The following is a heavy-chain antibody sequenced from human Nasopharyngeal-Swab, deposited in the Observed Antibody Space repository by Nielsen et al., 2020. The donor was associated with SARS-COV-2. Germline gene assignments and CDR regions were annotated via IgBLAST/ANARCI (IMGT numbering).Heavy chain of an antibody. J-gene: IGHJ6*03. CDR3: ARDGGNSSSWYWYYYHYMDV. D-gene: IGHD6-13*01. V-gene: IGHV3-21*01. CDR2: ISSSSSYI. CDR1: GFTFSSYS. Sequence: GESLKISCAASGFTFSSYSMNWVRQAPGKGLEWVSSISSSSSYIYYADSVKGRFTISRDNAKNSLYLQMNSLRAEDTAVYYCARDGGNSSSWYWYYYHYMDVWGKGTTVTVSS.